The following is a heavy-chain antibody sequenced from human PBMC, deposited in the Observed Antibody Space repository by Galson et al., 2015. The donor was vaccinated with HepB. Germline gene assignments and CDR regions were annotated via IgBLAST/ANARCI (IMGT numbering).Heavy chain of an antibody. V-gene: IGHV4-31*03. CDR3: ARDRGRGDDYGDPKAFDI. CDR2: IYYSGST. CDR1: GGSISSGGYY. Sequence: TLSLTCTVSGGSISSGGYYWSWIRQHPGKGLEWIGYIYYSGSTYYNPSLKSRVTISVDTSKNQFSLKLSSVTAADTAVYYCARDRGRGDDYGDPKAFDIWGQGTMVTVSS. J-gene: IGHJ3*02. D-gene: IGHD4-17*01.